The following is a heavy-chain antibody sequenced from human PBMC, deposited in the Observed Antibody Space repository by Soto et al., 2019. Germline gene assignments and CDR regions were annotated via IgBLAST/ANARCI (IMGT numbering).Heavy chain of an antibody. CDR2: IYYSGST. CDR1: GGSISSYY. D-gene: IGHD4-17*01. Sequence: QVQLQESGPVLVKPSETLSLTCTVSGGSISSYYWSWIRQPPGKGLEWIGYIYYSGSTNYNPSLKSRVTISVDTSKNQFPLKLSSVTAADTAVYYCARGYYGDRYWYFDLWGRGTLVTVSS. J-gene: IGHJ2*01. CDR3: ARGYYGDRYWYFDL. V-gene: IGHV4-59*01.